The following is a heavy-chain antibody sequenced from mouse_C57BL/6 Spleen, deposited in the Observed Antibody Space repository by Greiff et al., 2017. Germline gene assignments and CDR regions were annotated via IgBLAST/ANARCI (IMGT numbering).Heavy chain of an antibody. CDR1: GYSFTDYN. J-gene: IGHJ3*01. D-gene: IGHD1-1*01. CDR3: ARGGLTTVVATRGAWFAY. CDR2: INPNYGTT. V-gene: IGHV1-39*01. Sequence: EVQLQQSGPELVKPGASVKISCKASGYSFTDYNMNWVKQSNGKSLEWIGVINPNYGTTSYNQKFKGKATLTVDQSSSTAYMQLNSLTSEDSAVYYCARGGLTTVVATRGAWFAYWGQGTLVTVSA.